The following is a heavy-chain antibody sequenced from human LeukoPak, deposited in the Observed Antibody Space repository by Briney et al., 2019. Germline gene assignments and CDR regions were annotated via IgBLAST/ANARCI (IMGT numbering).Heavy chain of an antibody. V-gene: IGHV3-23*01. CDR2: ISGSGSST. CDR3: AKTDIVGGDYFDY. J-gene: IGHJ4*02. D-gene: IGHD1-26*01. CDR1: GFTFSSYA. Sequence: GGSLRLSCAASGFTFSSYAMSWVRQAPGKGLEWVSAISGSGSSTYYADSVKGRFTISRDNSKNTLYLQMNSLRAEDTAVYYCAKTDIVGGDYFDYWGQGTLVTVSS.